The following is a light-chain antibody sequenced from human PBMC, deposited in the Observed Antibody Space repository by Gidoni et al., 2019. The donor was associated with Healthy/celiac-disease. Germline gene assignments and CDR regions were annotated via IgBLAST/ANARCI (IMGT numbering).Light chain of an antibody. CDR1: QSVSSSY. V-gene: IGKV3-20*01. J-gene: IGKJ5*01. CDR2: GSS. Sequence: ETVLTHAPGTLSLSTGERATLYCRASQSVSSSYLAWYQQTPGQAPRLLIYGSSRRATGIPNRFSGSGSGTDFTLTISRLEPEDLAVYYCQQYGSSPATFGQGTRLEIK. CDR3: QQYGSSPAT.